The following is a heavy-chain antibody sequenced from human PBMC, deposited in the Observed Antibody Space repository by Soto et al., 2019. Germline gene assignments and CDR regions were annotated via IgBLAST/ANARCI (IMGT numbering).Heavy chain of an antibody. CDR2: IFYDVLNE. CDR3: VGGCGIGVHLSCLDL. D-gene: IGHD1-1*01. CDR1: GFTFRQYG. J-gene: IGHJ3*01. Sequence: QVQLVESGGGVVQPGTSLRLSCAASGFTFRQYGMHWVRQAPGKGLDWVAFIFYDVLNEDYADSVRGRFTISWDNSGNMLDLQMNSLIGEDTAGYYCVGGCGIGVHLSCLDLWGQGTAVVVSS. V-gene: IGHV3-33*01.